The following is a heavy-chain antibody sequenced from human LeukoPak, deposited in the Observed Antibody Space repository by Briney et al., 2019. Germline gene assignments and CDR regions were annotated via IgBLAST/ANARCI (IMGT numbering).Heavy chain of an antibody. V-gene: IGHV3-11*01. D-gene: IGHD1-26*01. Sequence: GGSLRLSCAASGFTFSDYYMSWIRQAPGKGLEWVSYISSSGSIIYSADSVKGRFTISRDNAKNSLYLQMNSLRAEDTAVYYYARSGSYYDNWFDPWGQGTLVTVSS. J-gene: IGHJ5*02. CDR3: ARSGSYYDNWFDP. CDR2: ISSSGSII. CDR1: GFTFSDYY.